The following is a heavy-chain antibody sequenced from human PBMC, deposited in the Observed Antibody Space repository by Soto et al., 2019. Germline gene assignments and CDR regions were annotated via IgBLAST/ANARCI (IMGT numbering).Heavy chain of an antibody. Sequence: GGSLRLSCAASGFTFSSYSMNWVRQAPGKGLEWVSSISSSSSYIYYADSVKGRFTISRDNAKNSLYLQMNSLRAEDTAVYYCARDLGYDFWNRYYMDVWGKGTTVTVSS. J-gene: IGHJ6*03. CDR2: ISSSSSYI. CDR3: ARDLGYDFWNRYYMDV. V-gene: IGHV3-21*01. CDR1: GFTFSSYS. D-gene: IGHD3-3*01.